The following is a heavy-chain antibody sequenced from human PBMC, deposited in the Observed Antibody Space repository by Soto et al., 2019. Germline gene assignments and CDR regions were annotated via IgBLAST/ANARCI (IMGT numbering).Heavy chain of an antibody. J-gene: IGHJ4*02. CDR2: IYPGDSDT. CDR3: ARRTLYGDPRKSEFDY. Sequence: GESLKISCKGSGYSFTSYWIGWVRQMPGKGLEWMGIIYPGDSDTRYSPSFQGQITIPADKSISTAYLQWSSLKASDTAMYYCARRTLYGDPRKSEFDYWGQGTLVTVSS. V-gene: IGHV5-51*01. D-gene: IGHD4-17*01. CDR1: GYSFTSYW.